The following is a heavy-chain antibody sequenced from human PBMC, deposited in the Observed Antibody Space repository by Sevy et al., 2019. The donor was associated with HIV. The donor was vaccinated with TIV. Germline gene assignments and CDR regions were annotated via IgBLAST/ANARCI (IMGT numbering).Heavy chain of an antibody. CDR2: ISSSSSYI. V-gene: IGHV3-21*01. CDR3: ASLWYYYDSSGWDAFDI. Sequence: GGSLRLSCAASGFTFSSYSMNWVRQAPGKGLEWVSSISSSSSYIYYEDSVKGRFTISRDNAKNSLYLQMNSLRAEDTAVYYCASLWYYYDSSGWDAFDIWGQGTMVTVSS. CDR1: GFTFSSYS. D-gene: IGHD3-22*01. J-gene: IGHJ3*02.